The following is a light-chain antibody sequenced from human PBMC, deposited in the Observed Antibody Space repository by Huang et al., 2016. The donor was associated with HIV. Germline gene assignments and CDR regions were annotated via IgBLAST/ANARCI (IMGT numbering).Light chain of an antibody. V-gene: IGKV1-33*01. J-gene: IGKJ3*01. CDR1: QDISNY. CDR3: QQHDNLPCT. Sequence: DIQMTQSPSSLSASVGDRVTITCQASQDISNYLNLYQHKPGKAPNLLIYDTSNLEAGGSSRFSGSGSWTNFTFTIDSLQPEDFALYYCQQHDNLPCTFGPGTKVDIK. CDR2: DTS.